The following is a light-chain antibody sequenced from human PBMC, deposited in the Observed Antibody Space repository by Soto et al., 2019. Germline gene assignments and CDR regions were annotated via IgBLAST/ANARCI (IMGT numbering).Light chain of an antibody. J-gene: IGKJ4*01. CDR2: TVS. Sequence: DIVMTQTPLSLPVTPGEPASISCESSQSLLDSDDGNTYLDWYLQKPGQSPQLLIYTVSYRASGVPDRFSGSGSGTDFTLKISRVEAEDVGVYYCMQRIEFPLTFGGGTKV. CDR3: MQRIEFPLT. CDR1: QSLLDSDDGNTY. V-gene: IGKV2-40*01.